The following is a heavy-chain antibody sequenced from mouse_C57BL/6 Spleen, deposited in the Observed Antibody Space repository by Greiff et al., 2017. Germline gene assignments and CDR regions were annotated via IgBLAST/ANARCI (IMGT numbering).Heavy chain of an antibody. CDR2: IDPSDSYT. CDR1: GYTFTSYW. Sequence: VQLQQPGAELVKPGASVKLSCKASGYTFTSYWMQWVKQRPGQGLEWIGEIDPSDSYTNYNQKFKGKATLTVDTSSRTAYMQLSSLTSEDSAVYSCAKFTTVVATDYWRQGTTLTVSS. V-gene: IGHV1-50*01. J-gene: IGHJ2*01. D-gene: IGHD1-1*01. CDR3: AKFTTVVATDY.